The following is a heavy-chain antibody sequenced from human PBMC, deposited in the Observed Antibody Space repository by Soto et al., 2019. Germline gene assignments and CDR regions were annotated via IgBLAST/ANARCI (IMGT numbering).Heavy chain of an antibody. CDR2: INAGNGDT. J-gene: IGHJ4*02. V-gene: IGHV1-3*01. CDR3: ATSIMGGTNY. Sequence: QVQLMQSGPEVKKPGASVQVSCKASGYTFSTYGIHWERQAPGQRPEWMGWINAGNGDTKYSQKCQGRVTITRDTSASTAYMELSSLRSEDTAVYYCATSIMGGTNYWGQGTLVTVSS. D-gene: IGHD1-26*01. CDR1: GYTFSTYG.